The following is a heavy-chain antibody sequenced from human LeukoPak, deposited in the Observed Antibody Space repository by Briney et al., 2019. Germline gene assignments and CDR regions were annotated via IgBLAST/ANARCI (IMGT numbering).Heavy chain of an antibody. CDR2: MNPNSGNT. J-gene: IGHJ6*02. D-gene: IGHD3-22*01. V-gene: IGHV1-8*02. CDR1: GGTFSSYA. CDR3: ARGPIYSSGYYLYYYYYGMDV. Sequence: GSSVKVSCKASGGTFSSYAISWVRQAPGQGLEWMGWMNPNSGNTGYAQKFQGRVTMTRNTSISTAYMELSSLRSEDTAVYYCARGPIYSSGYYLYYYYYGMDVWGQGTTVTVSS.